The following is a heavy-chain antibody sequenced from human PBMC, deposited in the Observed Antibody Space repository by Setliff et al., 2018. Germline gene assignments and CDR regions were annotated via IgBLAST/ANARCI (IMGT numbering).Heavy chain of an antibody. V-gene: IGHV4-39*01. CDR2: IYYSGST. J-gene: IGHJ3*02. CDR3: ARSVVVIAYDAFDI. D-gene: IGHD2-21*01. CDR1: GGSISSSSYY. Sequence: SATLSLTCTVSGGSISSSSYYWGWIRQPPGKGLEWIGSIYYSGSTYYNPSLKSRVTISVDTSKNQFSLKLSSVTAADTAVYYCARSVVVIAYDAFDIWGQGTMVTVSS.